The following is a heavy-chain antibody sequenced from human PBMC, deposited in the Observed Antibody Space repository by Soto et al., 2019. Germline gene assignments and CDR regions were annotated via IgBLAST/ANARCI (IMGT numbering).Heavy chain of an antibody. CDR1: GGSISSSSYY. J-gene: IGHJ4*02. CDR2: IYYSGST. CDR3: ARPLVVAAKEEDDL. Sequence: QLQLQESGPGLLKPSETLSLTCTVSGGSISSSSYYWGWIRPPPGEGLVWIGSIYYSGSTYYNPSLKSRVILAVGTSKDQFSLKLGSVTAADTAVYYWARPLVVAAKEEDDLWGQGTLVTVSA. D-gene: IGHD2-15*01. V-gene: IGHV4-39*01.